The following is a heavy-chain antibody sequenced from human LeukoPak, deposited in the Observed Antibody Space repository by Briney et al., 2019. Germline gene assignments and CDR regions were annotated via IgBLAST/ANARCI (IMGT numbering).Heavy chain of an antibody. CDR3: ARNVVVPAAMRWGWFDP. CDR2: TNPNSGGT. J-gene: IGHJ5*02. V-gene: IGHV1-2*02. Sequence: ASVKVSCKASGYTFTGYYMHWVRQAPGQGLEWMGWTNPNSGGTNYAQKFQGRVTMTRDTSISTAYMELSRLRSDDTAVYYCARNVVVPAAMRWGWFDPWGQGTLVTVSS. D-gene: IGHD2-2*01. CDR1: GYTFTGYY.